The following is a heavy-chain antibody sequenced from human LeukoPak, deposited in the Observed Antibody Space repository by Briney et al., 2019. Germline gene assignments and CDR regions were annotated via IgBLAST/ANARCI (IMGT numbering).Heavy chain of an antibody. V-gene: IGHV1-24*01. Sequence: ASVKVSCKVSGYTLTELSMHWVRQAPGKGLEWMGGFDPEDGETIYAQKFQGRVTMTEDTSTDTAYMELSSLRSEDTAVYYCARDTSSSGTEDYYYYYMDVWGKGTTVTVSS. CDR1: GYTLTELS. CDR2: FDPEDGET. D-gene: IGHD6-13*01. CDR3: ARDTSSSGTEDYYYYYMDV. J-gene: IGHJ6*03.